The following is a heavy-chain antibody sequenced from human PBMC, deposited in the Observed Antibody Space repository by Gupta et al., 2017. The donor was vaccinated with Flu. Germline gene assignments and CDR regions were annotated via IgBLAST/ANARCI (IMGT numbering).Heavy chain of an antibody. CDR3: ARDYDILTGYSYYFDY. Sequence: EVQLVESGGGLVKPGGSLRLSCAASGFTFSSYSMNWVRQAPGKGLEWVSSISSSSSYIYYADSVKGRFTISRDNAKNSLYLQMNSLRAEDTAVYYCARDYDILTGYSYYFDYWGQGTLVTVSS. CDR2: ISSSSSYI. J-gene: IGHJ4*02. D-gene: IGHD3-9*01. V-gene: IGHV3-21*01. CDR1: GFTFSSYS.